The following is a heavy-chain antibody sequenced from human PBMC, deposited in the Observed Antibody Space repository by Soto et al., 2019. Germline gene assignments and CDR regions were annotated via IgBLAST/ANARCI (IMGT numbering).Heavy chain of an antibody. D-gene: IGHD2-2*01. Sequence: GGSLRLSCAASGFPFSSYALIWVRQAPGKGLQSVSSISGSGDATYYADAVKGRFTISRDNSKNTLYLQMSSLRVEDTAVYYCAKIICTTTSCPSYYYGMDVWGQGTTVTVSS. J-gene: IGHJ6*02. CDR1: GFPFSSYA. V-gene: IGHV3-23*01. CDR3: AKIICTTTSCPSYYYGMDV. CDR2: ISGSGDAT.